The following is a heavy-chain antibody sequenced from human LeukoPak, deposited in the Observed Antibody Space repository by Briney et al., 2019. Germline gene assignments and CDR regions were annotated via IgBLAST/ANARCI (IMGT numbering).Heavy chain of an antibody. V-gene: IGHV4-34*01. CDR1: GGSFSGYY. CDR3: ATEQYCSGGSCSMDTAMV. D-gene: IGHD2-15*01. CDR2: INHSGST. Sequence: SETLSLTCAVYGGSFSGYYWSWIRQPPGKGLGWIGEINHSGSTNYNPSLKSRVTISVDTSKNQFSLKLSSVTAADTAVYYCATEQYCSGGSCSMDTAMVWGQGTLVTVSS. J-gene: IGHJ4*02.